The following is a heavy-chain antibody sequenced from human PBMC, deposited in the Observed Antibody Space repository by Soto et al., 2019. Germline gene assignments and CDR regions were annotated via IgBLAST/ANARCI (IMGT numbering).Heavy chain of an antibody. CDR1: GFTFSSYS. CDR3: ARGLEGGDHPLLGAFDI. V-gene: IGHV3-21*01. D-gene: IGHD2-21*02. CDR2: ISSSSSYI. J-gene: IGHJ3*02. Sequence: EVQLVESGGGLVKPGGSLRLSCAASGFTFSSYSMNWVRQAPGKGLEWVSSISSSSSYIYYADSVKGRFTISRDNAKNSLYLQMNSLRAEDTAVYYCARGLEGGDHPLLGAFDIWGQGTMVTVSS.